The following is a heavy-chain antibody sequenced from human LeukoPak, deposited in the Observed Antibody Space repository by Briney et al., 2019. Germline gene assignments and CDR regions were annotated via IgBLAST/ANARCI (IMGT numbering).Heavy chain of an antibody. CDR3: ARQTGSGLFILP. J-gene: IGHJ4*02. V-gene: IGHV4-39*01. CDR1: GGSISISGYY. CDR2: IFYTGTT. D-gene: IGHD3/OR15-3a*01. Sequence: SETLSLTCTVSGGSISISGYYWAWIRQPPGKGPEWIGSIFYTGTTYYNASLKSQVSISIDTSKNQFSLRLTSVTAADTAVYYCARQTGSGLFILPGGQGTLVTVSS.